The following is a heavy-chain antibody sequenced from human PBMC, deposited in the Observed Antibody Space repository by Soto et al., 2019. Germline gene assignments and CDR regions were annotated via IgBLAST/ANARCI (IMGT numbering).Heavy chain of an antibody. CDR3: ARVRYYDFWSGYWIGDYYYYMDV. CDR1: GGSISSSSYY. V-gene: IGHV4-39*01. Sequence: PSETLSLTCTVSGGSISSSSYYWGWIRQPPGKGLEWIGSIYYSGSTYYNPSLKSRVTISVDTSKNQFSLKLSSVTAADTAVYYCARVRYYDFWSGYWIGDYYYYMDVWGKGTTVTVSS. D-gene: IGHD3-3*01. J-gene: IGHJ6*03. CDR2: IYYSGST.